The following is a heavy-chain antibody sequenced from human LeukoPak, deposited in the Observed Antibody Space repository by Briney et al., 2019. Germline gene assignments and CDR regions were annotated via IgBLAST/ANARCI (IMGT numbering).Heavy chain of an antibody. Sequence: PSETLSLTCAVYGGSFSGYYWSWIRQPPGKGLEWIGEINHSGSTNYSPSLKSRVAISVDTSKNQFSLKLSSVTAADTAVYYCARRGGSYWSYYYYGMDVWGQGTTVTVSS. CDR1: GGSFSGYY. V-gene: IGHV4-34*01. CDR2: INHSGST. CDR3: ARRGGSYWSYYYYGMDV. J-gene: IGHJ6*02. D-gene: IGHD1-26*01.